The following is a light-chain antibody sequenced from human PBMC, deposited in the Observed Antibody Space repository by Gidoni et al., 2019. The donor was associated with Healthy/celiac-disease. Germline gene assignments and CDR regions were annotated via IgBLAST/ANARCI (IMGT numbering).Light chain of an antibody. Sequence: EIVLTQYPGTLSLSPGERATLSCRASQSVSSSYLAWYQQKPGQAPRPLIYGASSRATGIPDRFSGSGSVTDFTLTISRLEPEDFAVYYCQPYGSSPYTFGPGTKLEIK. V-gene: IGKV3-20*01. CDR3: QPYGSSPYT. J-gene: IGKJ2*01. CDR1: QSVSSSY. CDR2: GAS.